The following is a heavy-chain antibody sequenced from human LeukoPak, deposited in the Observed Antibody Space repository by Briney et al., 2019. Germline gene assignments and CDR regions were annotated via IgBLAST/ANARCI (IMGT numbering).Heavy chain of an antibody. J-gene: IGHJ4*02. V-gene: IGHV3-7*01. Sequence: GGSLRLSCAASGFTFSSYWMSWVRQAPGKGLEWVANIKQDGSEKYYVDSVKGRFTISRDNAKNSLYLQMNSLRAEDTAVYYCARDARLEWLLGYFDYWGQGTLVTVSS. CDR3: ARDARLEWLLGYFDY. CDR2: IKQDGSEK. D-gene: IGHD3-3*01. CDR1: GFTFSSYW.